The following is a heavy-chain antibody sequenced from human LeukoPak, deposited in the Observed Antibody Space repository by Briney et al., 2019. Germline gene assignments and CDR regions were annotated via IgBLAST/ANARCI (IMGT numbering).Heavy chain of an antibody. V-gene: IGHV4-59*01. Sequence: PSETLSLTCTVSGGSISNYYWNWIRQSPAKGLEWIGYVDYLGSTNYNPSLESRLTMSLDTSEHQISLKMYSLTAADTAVYYCAGGRVVNRFDYWGQGTLVTVSS. CDR3: AGGRVVNRFDY. J-gene: IGHJ4*02. CDR1: GGSISNYY. D-gene: IGHD3-3*01. CDR2: VDYLGST.